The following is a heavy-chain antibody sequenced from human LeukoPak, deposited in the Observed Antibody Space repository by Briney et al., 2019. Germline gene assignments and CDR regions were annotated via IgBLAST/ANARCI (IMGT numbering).Heavy chain of an antibody. CDR3: AMHGRFPDLITFDY. J-gene: IGHJ4*02. CDR2: IYQSGST. D-gene: IGHD3/OR15-3a*01. V-gene: IGHV4-4*02. Sequence: PSGTLSLTCAVSGGSISSSNWWSWVRQPPGKGLEWIGEIYQSGSTNYNASLKSRVTISLDKSKNQFSLRLSSVTAADTAVYYCAMHGRFPDLITFDYWGQGTLVTVSS. CDR1: GGSISSSNW.